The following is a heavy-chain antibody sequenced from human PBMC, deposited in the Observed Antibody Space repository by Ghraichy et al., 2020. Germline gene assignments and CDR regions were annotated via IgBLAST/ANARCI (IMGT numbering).Heavy chain of an antibody. CDR2: ISSAGDT. D-gene: IGHD3-22*01. CDR3: ARACYYYGSSGYQIFDGIDV. Sequence: GGSLRLSCAASGFIFSSCDMHWVRQLTGKGLEWVSSISSAGDTYYAGSVKGRFTISRENAEDSLYLQMNSLRAGDTAVYYCARACYYYGSSGYQIFDGIDVWGQGTTVTVSS. J-gene: IGHJ6*02. CDR1: GFIFSSCD. V-gene: IGHV3-13*01.